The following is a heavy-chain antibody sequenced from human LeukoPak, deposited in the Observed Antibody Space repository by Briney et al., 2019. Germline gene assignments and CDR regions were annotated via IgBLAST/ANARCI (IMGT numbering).Heavy chain of an antibody. CDR1: GFTFSDYF. CDR2: ISSSGSYI. CDR3: ARELRVGTAFDL. D-gene: IGHD3-10*01. Sequence: GGSPRLSCAASGFTFSDYFMTWIRQAPGKGLEWVSYISSSGSYIYYADSVKGRFTISRDNAKNSLYLQMNRLRDEDTAVYYCARELRVGTAFDLWGRGTLVTVSS. J-gene: IGHJ2*01. V-gene: IGHV3-11*01.